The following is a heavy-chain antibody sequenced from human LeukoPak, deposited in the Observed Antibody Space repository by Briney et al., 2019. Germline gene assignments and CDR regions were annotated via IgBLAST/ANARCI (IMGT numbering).Heavy chain of an antibody. J-gene: IGHJ4*02. CDR1: GGSISSYY. D-gene: IGHD3-22*01. CDR3: ARDLYYYDSSGYSHFDY. CDR2: IYTSGST. Sequence: PSETLSLTCTVSGGSISSYYWSWIRQPAGKGLEWIGRIYTSGSTNYNPSLKSRVTMSVDTSKNQFSLKLSSVTAADTAVYYCARDLYYYDSSGYSHFDYWGQGTLVTVSS. V-gene: IGHV4-4*07.